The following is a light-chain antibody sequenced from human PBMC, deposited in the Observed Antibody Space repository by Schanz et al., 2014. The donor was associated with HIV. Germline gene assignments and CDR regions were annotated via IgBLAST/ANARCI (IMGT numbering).Light chain of an antibody. CDR1: QSISSY. V-gene: IGKV1-39*01. CDR3: QQSYSTPHT. J-gene: IGKJ2*01. Sequence: DIQMTQSPSSLSASVGDRVTITCRASQSISSYLNWYQQKPGKAPKLLIYAASSLQSGVPSRFSGSGSGKDFTLTISSLQPEDFATDYCQQSYSTPHTFGQGTKLEIK. CDR2: AAS.